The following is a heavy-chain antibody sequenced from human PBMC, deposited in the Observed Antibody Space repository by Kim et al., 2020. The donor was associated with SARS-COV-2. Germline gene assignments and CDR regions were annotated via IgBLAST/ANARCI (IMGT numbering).Heavy chain of an antibody. CDR2: ISSSGSTI. V-gene: IGHV3-11*01. D-gene: IGHD6-13*01. CDR1: GFTFSDYY. J-gene: IGHJ6*02. Sequence: GGSLRLSCAASGFTFSDYYMSWIRQAPGKGLEWVSYISSSGSTIYYADSVKGRFTISRDNAKNSLYLQMNSLRAEDTAVYYCASLGIAAAGDYYYYGMDVWGQGTTVTVSS. CDR3: ASLGIAAAGDYYYYGMDV.